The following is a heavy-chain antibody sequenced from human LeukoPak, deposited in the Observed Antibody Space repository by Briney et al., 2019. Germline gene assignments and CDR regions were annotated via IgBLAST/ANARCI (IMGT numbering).Heavy chain of an antibody. CDR1: GGSISSYY. Sequence: TSETLSLTCTVSGGSISSYYWSWIRQPPGKGLEWIGYIYYSGSTNYNPSLKSRVTISVDTSKNQFSLKLSSVTAADTAVYYCARGGRNAFDIWGQGTMVTVSS. CDR2: IYYSGST. J-gene: IGHJ3*02. V-gene: IGHV4-59*01. CDR3: ARGGRNAFDI.